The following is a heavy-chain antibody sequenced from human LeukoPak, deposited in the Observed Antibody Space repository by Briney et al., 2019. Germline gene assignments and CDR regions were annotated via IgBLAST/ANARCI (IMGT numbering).Heavy chain of an antibody. D-gene: IGHD2-15*01. CDR3: AKAGYCSGGSCALDY. J-gene: IGHJ4*02. CDR2: ISWNSGSI. CDR1: GFTFDDYA. Sequence: PGRSLRLSCAASGFTFDDYAMHWIRQAPGKGLELVSGISWNSGSIGYADSVKGRFTISRDNAKNSLYLQMNSLRAEDMALYYCAKAGYCSGGSCALDYWGQGTLVTVSS. V-gene: IGHV3-9*03.